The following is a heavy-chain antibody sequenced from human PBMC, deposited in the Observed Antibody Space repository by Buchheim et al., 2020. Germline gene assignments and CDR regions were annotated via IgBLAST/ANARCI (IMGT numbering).Heavy chain of an antibody. CDR1: GGTFSSYA. V-gene: IGHV1-69*04. D-gene: IGHD3-16*01. CDR2: IIPILGIA. Sequence: QVKLVQSGAEVQKPGSSVKVSCKASGGTFSSYAISWVRQAPGQGLEWLGRIIPILGIANYAQKFQGRVTITADKSTSTAYMELSSLRSEDTAVYYCASSALGEAEYFQHWGQGT. J-gene: IGHJ1*01. CDR3: ASSALGEAEYFQH.